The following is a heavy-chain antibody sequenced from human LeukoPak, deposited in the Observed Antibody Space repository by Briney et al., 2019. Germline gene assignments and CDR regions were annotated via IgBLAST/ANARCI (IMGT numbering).Heavy chain of an antibody. V-gene: IGHV3-30*18. Sequence: PGGPLRLSCAASGFTFSSYGMHWVRQAPGKGLEWVAVISYDGSNKYYADSVKGRFTISRDNSKNTLYLQMNSLRAEDTAVYYCAKDEGLDSSGWYGGEGGAADYWGQGTLVTVSS. D-gene: IGHD6-19*01. CDR1: GFTFSSYG. CDR2: ISYDGSNK. CDR3: AKDEGLDSSGWYGGEGGAADY. J-gene: IGHJ4*02.